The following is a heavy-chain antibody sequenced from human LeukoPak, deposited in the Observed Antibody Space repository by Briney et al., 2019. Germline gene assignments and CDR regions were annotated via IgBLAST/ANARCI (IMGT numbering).Heavy chain of an antibody. J-gene: IGHJ6*03. V-gene: IGHV4-34*01. CDR3: ARGGHYYGSGSPYYYYMDV. Sequence: SETLSLTCAVCGGSFSGYYWSWIRQPPGKGLEWIGEINHSGSTNYNPSLKSRVTISVDTSKNQFSLKLSSVTAADTAVYYCARGGHYYGSGSPYYYYMDVWGKGTTVTVSS. CDR2: INHSGST. D-gene: IGHD3-10*01. CDR1: GGSFSGYY.